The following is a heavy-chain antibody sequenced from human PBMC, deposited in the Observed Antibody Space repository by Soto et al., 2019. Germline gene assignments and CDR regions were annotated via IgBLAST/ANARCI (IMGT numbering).Heavy chain of an antibody. CDR1: GDSVTNYF. V-gene: IGHV4-59*02. J-gene: IGHJ4*02. CDR2: MYHGGRT. CDR3: ARDPGYCTNGVCPTFDF. Sequence: QVHLRESGPGLVKSSETLSLTCTVSGDSVTNYFWSWMRQPPGKGLEWIGHMYHGGRTNSSPSLKRRVTMSLYSSKNQFSLNLSSVTAADTAVYFCARDPGYCTNGVCPTFDFWGQGVLVAVSS. D-gene: IGHD2-8*01.